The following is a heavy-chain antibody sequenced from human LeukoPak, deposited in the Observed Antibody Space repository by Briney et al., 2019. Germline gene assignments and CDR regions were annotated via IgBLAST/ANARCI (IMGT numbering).Heavy chain of an antibody. Sequence: GESLKISCKGSGYNFLSHWIGWVRQMPGKGLEWMGIIYPGDSDTRYSPSFQGQVSISVDKSISTAYLQWSSLKASDTAMYYCARPSLVGATRAGFDYWGQGTLVTVSS. CDR2: IYPGDSDT. D-gene: IGHD1-26*01. CDR3: ARPSLVGATRAGFDY. J-gene: IGHJ4*02. V-gene: IGHV5-51*01. CDR1: GYNFLSHW.